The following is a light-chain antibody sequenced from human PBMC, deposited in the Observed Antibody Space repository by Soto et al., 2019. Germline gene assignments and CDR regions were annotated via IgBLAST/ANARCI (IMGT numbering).Light chain of an antibody. CDR2: GST. V-gene: IGLV1-40*01. J-gene: IGLJ1*01. CDR3: QSYDSSLGGNYV. CDR1: SANIWAGYD. Sequence: QSVLSQPPSVSGAPGQRVTISCTGSSANIWAGYDAHWFQQVPGTATKLLIYGSTNRPSGVPDRFSGSKSGPSASLAITGLQAEDEADYYCQSYDSSLGGNYVFGTGTKV.